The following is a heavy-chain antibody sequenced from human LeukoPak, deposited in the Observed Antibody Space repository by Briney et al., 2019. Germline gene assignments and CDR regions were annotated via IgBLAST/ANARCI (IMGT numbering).Heavy chain of an antibody. Sequence: GGSLRLSCAASGFTFTNYWMSWVRQAPGEGLKWVASIKFDGSEKYYVDSVRGRFTISRDNTKNSLYLQMNSLGAEDTAVYYCARDGGNSGSYYYWGQGTLVTVSS. D-gene: IGHD1-26*01. CDR2: IKFDGSEK. V-gene: IGHV3-7*01. CDR3: ARDGGNSGSYYY. CDR1: GFTFTNYW. J-gene: IGHJ4*02.